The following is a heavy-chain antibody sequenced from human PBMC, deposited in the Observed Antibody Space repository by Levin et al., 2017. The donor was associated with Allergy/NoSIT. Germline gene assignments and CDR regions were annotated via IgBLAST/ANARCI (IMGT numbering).Heavy chain of an antibody. CDR2: INYSGST. V-gene: IGHV4-59*01. CDR1: GGSISSYY. CDR3: ARGPPTGYGYG. J-gene: IGHJ4*01. Sequence: PSETLSLTCTVSGGSISSYYWSWIRQPPGKGLEWIGYINYSGSTNYNPSLKSRVTISIDTSKNQFSLKLSSVTAADTAVYYCARGPPTGYGYGWSPGTLVTVSS. D-gene: IGHD5-18*01.